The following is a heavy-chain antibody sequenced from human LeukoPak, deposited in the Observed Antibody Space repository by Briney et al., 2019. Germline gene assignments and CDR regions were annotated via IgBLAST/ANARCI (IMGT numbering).Heavy chain of an antibody. D-gene: IGHD6-19*01. J-gene: IGHJ4*02. Sequence: GGSLRLSCAASGFTFSSYGMHWVRQAPGKGLEWVAVISYDGSNKYYADSVKGRFTISRDNSKNTLYLQMNSLRAEDTAVYYCAKDLTSYSGWEYFDYWGQGTLVTVSS. CDR1: GFTFSSYG. CDR3: AKDLTSYSGWEYFDY. CDR2: ISYDGSNK. V-gene: IGHV3-30*18.